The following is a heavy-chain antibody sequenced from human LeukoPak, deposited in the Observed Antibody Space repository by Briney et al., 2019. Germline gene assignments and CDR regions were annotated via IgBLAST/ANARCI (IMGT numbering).Heavy chain of an antibody. CDR3: ASRPTIYYYYFDY. CDR1: GGSFSGYY. D-gene: IGHD3-10*01. J-gene: IGHJ4*02. V-gene: IGHV4-34*01. CDR2: INHSGST. Sequence: SETLSLTCAVYGGSFSGYYWSWIRQPPGKGLEWIGEINHSGSTNYNPSLKSRVTISVDTSKNQFSLKLSSVTVADTAVYYCASRPTIYYYYFDYWGQGTLVTVSS.